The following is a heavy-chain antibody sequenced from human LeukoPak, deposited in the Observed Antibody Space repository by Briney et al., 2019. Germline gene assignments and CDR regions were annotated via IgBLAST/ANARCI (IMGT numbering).Heavy chain of an antibody. CDR2: IYYSGST. Sequence: SETLSLTCTVSGGSLSSYYWSWVRQPPGKGLEWIGYIYYSGSTNYNPSLMSRVTISVDTSKNQFSLKLSSVTAADTAVYCCARARNWNPGEFDYWGQGTLVTVPS. D-gene: IGHD1-20*01. CDR1: GGSLSSYY. V-gene: IGHV4-59*01. CDR3: ARARNWNPGEFDY. J-gene: IGHJ4*02.